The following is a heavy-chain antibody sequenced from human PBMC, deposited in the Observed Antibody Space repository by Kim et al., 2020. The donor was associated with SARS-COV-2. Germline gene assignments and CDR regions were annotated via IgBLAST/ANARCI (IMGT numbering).Heavy chain of an antibody. J-gene: IGHJ6*02. D-gene: IGHD3-3*01. CDR2: IIPIFGTA. CDR3: TKSIFGVVIIRTGSYYYGMDV. Sequence: SVKVSCKASGGTFSSYAISWVRQAPGQGLEWMGGIIPIFGTANYAQKFQGRVTITADESTSTAYMELSSLRSEDTAVYYCTKSIFGVVIIRTGSYYYGMDVWGQGTTVTVSS. CDR1: GGTFSSYA. V-gene: IGHV1-69*13.